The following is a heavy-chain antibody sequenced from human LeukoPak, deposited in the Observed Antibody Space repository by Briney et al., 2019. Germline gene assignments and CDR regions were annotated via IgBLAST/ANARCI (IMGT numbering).Heavy chain of an antibody. V-gene: IGHV3-7*01. J-gene: IGHJ6*02. Sequence: GGSLRLSCAASGFTFSSYWMSWVRQAPGKGLEWVANIKQDGSEKYYLDSGKGRFTISRDNAKNSLYLQMNSLRAEDTAVYYCARVKAGWFGELYYGMDVWGQGTTVTVSS. D-gene: IGHD3-10*01. CDR2: IKQDGSEK. CDR3: ARVKAGWFGELYYGMDV. CDR1: GFTFSSYW.